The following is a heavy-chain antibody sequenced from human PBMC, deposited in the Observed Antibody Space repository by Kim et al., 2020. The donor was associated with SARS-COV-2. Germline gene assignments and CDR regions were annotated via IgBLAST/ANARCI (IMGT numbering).Heavy chain of an antibody. CDR3: ARTLVGVKVYYYYYGMDV. Sequence: SVKVSCKASGGTFSSYAISWVRQAPGQGLEWMGRIIPILGIANYAQKFQGRVTITTDKSTSTAYMELSSLRSEDTAVYYCARTLVGVKVYYYYYGMDVWGQGTTVTVSS. D-gene: IGHD1-26*01. CDR2: IIPILGIA. J-gene: IGHJ6*02. V-gene: IGHV1-69*04. CDR1: GGTFSSYA.